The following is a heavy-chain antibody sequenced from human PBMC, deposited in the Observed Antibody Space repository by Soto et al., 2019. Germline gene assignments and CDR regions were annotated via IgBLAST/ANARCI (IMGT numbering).Heavy chain of an antibody. CDR2: IYFSGST. Sequence: PSQTLSLTCTVCGDSVSSASFDWIWIRQAPGKGLEWIGFIYFSGSTNYNPSLKSRVTMSLDTSKNQFSLKLRSVTPADTAVYFCARVNSGRNWFDPWGQGTLVTVSS. CDR3: ARVNSGRNWFDP. D-gene: IGHD6-19*01. V-gene: IGHV4-61*01. J-gene: IGHJ5*02. CDR1: GDSVSSASFD.